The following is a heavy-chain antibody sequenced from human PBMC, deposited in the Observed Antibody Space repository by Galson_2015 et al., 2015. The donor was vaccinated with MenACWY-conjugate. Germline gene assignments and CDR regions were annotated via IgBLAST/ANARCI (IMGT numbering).Heavy chain of an antibody. CDR2: IGTAGDT. Sequence: SLRLSCAASGFTFSSYDMHWVRQATGKGLEWVSAIGTAGDTYYPGSVKGRFTISRENAKNSLYLQMNSLRAEDTAVYYCARAAVGGYYYNYWGQGTLVTVSS. D-gene: IGHD3-22*01. CDR1: GFTFSSYD. V-gene: IGHV3-13*01. CDR3: ARAAVGGYYYNY. J-gene: IGHJ4*02.